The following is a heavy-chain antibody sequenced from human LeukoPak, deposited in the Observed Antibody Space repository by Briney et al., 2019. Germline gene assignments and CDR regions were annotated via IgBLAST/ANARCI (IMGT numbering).Heavy chain of an antibody. D-gene: IGHD3-22*01. CDR3: ASLSGYYSYFDY. Sequence: GGSLRLSCAASGFTFSSYGMSWVRQAPGKGLEWVSSISVSGTSTFYADSVKGRLTISRDKSKNTLYLQMNSLRAEDTAVYYCASLSGYYSYFDYWGQGTLVTVSS. CDR2: ISVSGTST. CDR1: GFTFSSYG. J-gene: IGHJ4*02. V-gene: IGHV3-23*01.